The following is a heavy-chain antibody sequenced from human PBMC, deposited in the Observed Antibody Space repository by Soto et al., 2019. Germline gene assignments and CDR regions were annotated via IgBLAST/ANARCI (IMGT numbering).Heavy chain of an antibody. CDR1: GFIFNNYA. J-gene: IGHJ6*02. CDR3: AKTRGAMIYAISVYGMDV. CDR2: ITDSGDDT. V-gene: IGHV3-23*01. Sequence: GGSLRLSCAASGFIFNNYAMGWVRQAPGKGLEWVSAITDSGDDTYYVDSVKGRFTISRDNSKSTLYLQVNSLRAEDTAVYYCAKTRGAMIYAISVYGMDVWGQGTTVTVSS. D-gene: IGHD2-8*01.